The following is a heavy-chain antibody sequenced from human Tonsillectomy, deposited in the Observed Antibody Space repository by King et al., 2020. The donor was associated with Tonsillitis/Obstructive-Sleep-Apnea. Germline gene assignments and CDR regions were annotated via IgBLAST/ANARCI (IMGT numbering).Heavy chain of an antibody. J-gene: IGHJ5*02. CDR3: ARDGYCSGGSCNNWFDP. CDR1: GYTFTGYY. Sequence: VQLVESGAEVKKPGASVKVSCTASGYTFTGYYMHWVRQAPGQGLEWMGWINPNSGGTNYAQKFQGRVTMTRDTSISTAYMELSRLRSDDTAVYYCARDGYCSGGSCNNWFDPWGQGTLVTVSS. CDR2: INPNSGGT. V-gene: IGHV1-2*02. D-gene: IGHD2-15*01.